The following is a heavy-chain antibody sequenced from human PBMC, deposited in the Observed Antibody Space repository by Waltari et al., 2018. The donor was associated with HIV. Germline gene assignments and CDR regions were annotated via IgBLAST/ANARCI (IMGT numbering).Heavy chain of an antibody. CDR2: IYHSGSA. CDR3: ARVYGYSGSYPGAPDDY. J-gene: IGHJ4*02. Sequence: QVQLQESGPGLVKPSEPLSLTCAVSGYSISSGSYWGWLCPPPGKGLEWFGSIYHSGSAYYNPSLKSRVTISVDTSKNQFSLKLSSVTAADTAVYYCARVYGYSGSYPGAPDDYWGQGTLVTVSS. D-gene: IGHD1-26*01. V-gene: IGHV4-38-2*01. CDR1: GYSISSGSY.